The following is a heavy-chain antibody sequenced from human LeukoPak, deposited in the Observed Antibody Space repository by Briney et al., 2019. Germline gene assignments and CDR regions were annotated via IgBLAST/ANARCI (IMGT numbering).Heavy chain of an antibody. CDR3: ARHHGMATINDAFDI. Sequence: PGGSLRLSCAASGFTFSSYEMNWVRQAPGKGLEWVSYISSSGSTIYYADSVKGRFTISRDNAKNSLYLQMNSLRAEDTALYYCARHHGMATINDAFDIWGQGTVVTVSS. V-gene: IGHV3-48*03. D-gene: IGHD5-24*01. CDR2: ISSSGSTI. CDR1: GFTFSSYE. J-gene: IGHJ3*02.